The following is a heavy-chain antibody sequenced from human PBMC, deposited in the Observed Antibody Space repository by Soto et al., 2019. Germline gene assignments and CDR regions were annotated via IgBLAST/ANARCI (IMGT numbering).Heavy chain of an antibody. CDR1: GYTFTSYY. V-gene: IGHV1-46*03. CDR2: INPSGGST. J-gene: IGHJ6*03. CDR3: ARDQEPSTLYYDYYYMDV. Sequence: ASVKVSCKASGYTFTSYYIHWVRQAPGQGLEWMGIINPSGGSTSYAQKFQGRVTMTRDTSTSTVYMEVSGLRSEDTAAYYCARDQEPSTLYYDYYYMDVWGKGTTVTVSS.